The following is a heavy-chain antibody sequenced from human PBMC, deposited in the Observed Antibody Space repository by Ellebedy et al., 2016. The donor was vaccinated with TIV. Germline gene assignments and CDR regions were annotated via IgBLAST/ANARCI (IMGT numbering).Heavy chain of an antibody. V-gene: IGHV4-59*01. J-gene: IGHJ4*02. D-gene: IGHD6-19*01. CDR3: ARVPSRWLVHFDY. Sequence: MPGGSLRLSCTLSGGSMRSYYWGWIRQPPGKGLEYIGYIYYSGNTYYSSSLKNRVTISVDASKNQFSLMVTSVTSADTAVYYCARVPSRWLVHFDYWGQGALVTVSS. CDR1: GGSMRSYY. CDR2: IYYSGNT.